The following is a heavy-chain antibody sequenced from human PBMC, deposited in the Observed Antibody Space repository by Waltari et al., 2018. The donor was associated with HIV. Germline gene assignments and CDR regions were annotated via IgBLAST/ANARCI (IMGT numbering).Heavy chain of an antibody. V-gene: IGHV3-43*01. J-gene: IGHJ6*02. D-gene: IGHD2-15*01. CDR3: AKDISRYCSGGNCYSYAMDV. Sequence: EVQLVESGGVVVQPGGSLRLSCAVAGFNFDNYAMPWVRQAPGKGLKWVSLISWDGGSTYYADSVKGRFTISRDNSKNSLYLQMNSLRTEDTAVYYCAKDISRYCSGGNCYSYAMDVWGRGTTVTVSS. CDR2: ISWDGGST. CDR1: GFNFDNYA.